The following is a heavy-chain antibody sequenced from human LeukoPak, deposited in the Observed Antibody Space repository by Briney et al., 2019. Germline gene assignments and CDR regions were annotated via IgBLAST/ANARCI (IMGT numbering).Heavy chain of an antibody. CDR3: ASVYDYVQS. CDR1: GGSVNSGSYY. D-gene: IGHD3-16*01. Sequence: PSETLSLTCPVSGGSVNSGSYYWSWIRQPPGKGLEWIGYTYYSGSTNCNPSLKSRVTISVDTSKSQFSLKMSSVTAADTAVYYCASVYDYVQSWGQGTLVTVSS. CDR2: TYYSGST. J-gene: IGHJ4*02. V-gene: IGHV4-61*01.